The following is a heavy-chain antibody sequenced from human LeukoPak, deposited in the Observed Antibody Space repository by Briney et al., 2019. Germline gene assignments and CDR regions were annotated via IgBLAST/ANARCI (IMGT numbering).Heavy chain of an antibody. J-gene: IGHJ3*02. CDR1: GGTFSSYV. V-gene: IGHV1-69*13. Sequence: SVKVSCKASGGTFSSYVISWVRLAPGQGLEWMGGIIPIFGTVNYAQKFQGRVTITADASTSTAYMELSSLRSEDPAVYYCARRYCTNGVCYHDRGGFDICGQGTMVTVSS. D-gene: IGHD2-8*01. CDR2: IIPIFGTV. CDR3: ARRYCTNGVCYHDRGGFDI.